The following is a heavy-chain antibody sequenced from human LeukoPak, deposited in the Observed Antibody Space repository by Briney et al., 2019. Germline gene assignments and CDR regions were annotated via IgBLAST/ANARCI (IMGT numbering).Heavy chain of an antibody. J-gene: IGHJ3*01. V-gene: IGHV3-53*01. CDR1: GFSISSNY. D-gene: IGHD3-10*01. Sequence: GGSLRLSRTASGFSISSNYMSWVRQAPGKGLEWVSVIYRGGDTYCADSVKGRFTISRDNSEDTLYLQMNSLRAEDTALYYCAREPLWFGEPYAFDVWGQGTMVIVSS. CDR2: IYRGGDT. CDR3: AREPLWFGEPYAFDV.